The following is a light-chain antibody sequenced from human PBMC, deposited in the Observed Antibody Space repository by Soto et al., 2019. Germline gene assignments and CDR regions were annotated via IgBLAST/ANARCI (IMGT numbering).Light chain of an antibody. Sequence: QSALTQPASVSGSPGQSITISCTGTSSDVGSYNLVSWYQQHPGKAPKLMIYEGSKRPSGVSNRFSGSKSGNTASLTISGLQAEDEADYYCCSYAGIKDWVFGGGTKVTVL. CDR2: EGS. V-gene: IGLV2-23*01. J-gene: IGLJ3*02. CDR3: CSYAGIKDWV. CDR1: SSDVGSYNL.